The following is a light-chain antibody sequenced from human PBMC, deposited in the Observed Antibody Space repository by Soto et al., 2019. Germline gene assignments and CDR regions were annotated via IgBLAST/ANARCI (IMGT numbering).Light chain of an antibody. Sequence: QSALTQPASVSGSPGQSIIISCTGTSSDIGAYNYVSWYQQYPGKAPKLMIYGVTNRPSGASNRFSGSKTGNTASLTISGLQAEDEADYYCFSHRSGDSHVFGTGTRSPS. CDR2: GVT. CDR3: FSHRSGDSHV. J-gene: IGLJ1*01. V-gene: IGLV2-14*01. CDR1: SSDIGAYNY.